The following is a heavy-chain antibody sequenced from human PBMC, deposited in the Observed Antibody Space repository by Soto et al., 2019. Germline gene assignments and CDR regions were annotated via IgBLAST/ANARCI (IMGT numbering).Heavy chain of an antibody. Sequence: QVQLVESGGGVVQPGRSLRLSCAASGFTFSSYAMHWVRQAPGKGLEWVAVISYDGSNKYYADSVKGRFTISRDNSKNTLYLQMNSLRAEDTAVYYCARDMDSGWYVDYWGQGTLVTVSS. D-gene: IGHD6-19*01. J-gene: IGHJ4*02. CDR1: GFTFSSYA. V-gene: IGHV3-30-3*01. CDR2: ISYDGSNK. CDR3: ARDMDSGWYVDY.